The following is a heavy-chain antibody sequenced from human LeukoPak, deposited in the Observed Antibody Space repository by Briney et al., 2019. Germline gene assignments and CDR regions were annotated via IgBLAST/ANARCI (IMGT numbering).Heavy chain of an antibody. CDR3: AKAGLWTYGFQDF. J-gene: IGHJ4*02. D-gene: IGHD3-10*01. CDR1: GFTFSSYG. Sequence: GGSLRLSCAASGFTFSSYGMHWVRQAPGKGLEWVAVMWFDGSNIYYADSVKGRFTISRDNSKNTLYLQMNSLRAEDTAVYYCAKAGLWTYGFQDFWGQGTLVTVSS. CDR2: MWFDGSNI. V-gene: IGHV3-33*06.